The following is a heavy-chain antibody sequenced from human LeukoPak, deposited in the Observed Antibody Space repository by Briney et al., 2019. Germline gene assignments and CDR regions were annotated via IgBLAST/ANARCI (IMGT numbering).Heavy chain of an antibody. CDR1: GFTFSSYY. V-gene: IGHV3-23*03. J-gene: IGHJ4*02. CDR2: IFSGGGNT. CDR3: ATAGHF. Sequence: GGPLRLSCAASGFTFSSYYMSWVRQTPGKGLEWVSGIFSGGGNTYYEDPVKGRFTISSDNSKDTLYLQRNSLRVADKVVYYCATAGHFWGQGNLVTVSS.